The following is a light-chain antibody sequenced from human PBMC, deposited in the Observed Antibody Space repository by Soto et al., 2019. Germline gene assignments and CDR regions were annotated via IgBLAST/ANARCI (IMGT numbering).Light chain of an antibody. CDR3: QQYISFPWT. CDR2: KAS. Sequence: DIQMTQSPSTLSASVGDRVTITCRASQSIGSWLAWYQQKPGKAPNLLIYKASTLESGVPSRFSGSGSGTEFTLIISSLQPDDSATFYCQQYISFPWTFGQGTKVDIK. CDR1: QSIGSW. V-gene: IGKV1-5*03. J-gene: IGKJ1*01.